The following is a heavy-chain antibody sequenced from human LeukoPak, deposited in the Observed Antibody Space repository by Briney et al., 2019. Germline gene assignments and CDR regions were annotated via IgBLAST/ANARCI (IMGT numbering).Heavy chain of an antibody. V-gene: IGHV1-24*01. CDR2: FDPEDGET. CDR3: ATRIRVYGSGPLDY. CDR1: GYTLTELS. Sequence: GASVKVSCKVSGYTLTELSMHWVRQAPGKGLEWMGGFDPEDGETIYAQKFQGRVTMTEDTSTDTAYMELSSLRSEDTAVYYCATRIRVYGSGPLDYWGQGTLVTVSS. D-gene: IGHD3-10*01. J-gene: IGHJ4*02.